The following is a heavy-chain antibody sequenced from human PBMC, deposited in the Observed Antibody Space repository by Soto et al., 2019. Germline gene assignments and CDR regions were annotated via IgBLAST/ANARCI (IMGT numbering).Heavy chain of an antibody. V-gene: IGHV2-70*01. D-gene: IGHD1-26*01. CDR2: IDWDDDK. J-gene: IGHJ4*02. CDR3: ARTLYPPFRYSGSFHFDH. Sequence: TQRVTLTCSFSGFSHSTNGMCVSWIRQPPGKALEWLALIDWDDDKYYSTSLKTRLTISKDTSKNQVVLTMTNMDPVDTATYYCARTLYPPFRYSGSFHFDHWGQGTLVTVS. CDR1: GFSHSTNGMC.